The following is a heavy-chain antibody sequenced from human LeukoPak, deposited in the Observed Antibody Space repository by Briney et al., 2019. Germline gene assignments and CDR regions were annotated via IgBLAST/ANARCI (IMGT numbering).Heavy chain of an antibody. J-gene: IGHJ4*02. CDR1: GGSISSRSCY. D-gene: IGHD5-12*01. Sequence: PSETLSLTCTVSGGSISSRSCYWSWIRQPPGKGLEWIGYIYTSGSTNYNPSLKSRVTISVDTSKNQFSLKLSSVTAADTAVYYCARRLRSGHVDYWGQGTLVTVSS. V-gene: IGHV4-61*05. CDR2: IYTSGST. CDR3: ARRLRSGHVDY.